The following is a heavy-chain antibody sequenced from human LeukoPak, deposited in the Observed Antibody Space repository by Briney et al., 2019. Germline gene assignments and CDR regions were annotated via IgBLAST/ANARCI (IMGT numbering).Heavy chain of an antibody. J-gene: IGHJ4*02. V-gene: IGHV4-39*07. CDR2: VSLSGDT. Sequence: SETLSLTCTVSGGSISSSSYYWGWIRQPPGKGLECIGEVSLSGDTSCDPSLQSRVTILLDKSKNQFSLRLTSVTVADTAVYYCARGHYDTGGFYAGFFDLWGQGTLVTVSS. D-gene: IGHD3-22*01. CDR1: GGSISSSSYY. CDR3: ARGHYDTGGFYAGFFDL.